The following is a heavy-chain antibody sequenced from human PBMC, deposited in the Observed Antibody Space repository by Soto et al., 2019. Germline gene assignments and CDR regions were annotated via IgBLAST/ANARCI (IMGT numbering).Heavy chain of an antibody. CDR1: GFTVSSNS. CDR3: ARELGGSWYNWFDP. Sequence: EMQLVQSGGGLIQPGGSLRLSSAVSGFTVSSNSITWVRQAPGQGLEWVSVLHSDVSTYYVDSVKGRFVISRDNSKNTVYLQMNSLRAEDTAIYYCARELGGSWYNWFDPWGQGTLVTVSS. D-gene: IGHD2-15*01. CDR2: LHSDVST. J-gene: IGHJ5*02. V-gene: IGHV3-53*01.